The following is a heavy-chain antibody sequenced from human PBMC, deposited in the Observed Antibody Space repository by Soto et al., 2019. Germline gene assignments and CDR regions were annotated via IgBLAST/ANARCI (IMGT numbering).Heavy chain of an antibody. CDR1: GFTFSGSA. D-gene: IGHD3-10*01. J-gene: IGHJ6*02. V-gene: IGHV3-73*01. Sequence: LRLSCAASGFTFSGSAMHWVRQASGKGLEWVGRIRSKANSYATAYAASVKGRFTISRDDSKNTAYLQMNSLKTEDTAVYYCTIKVRGIAPNYYYGMDVWGQGTTVTVSS. CDR2: IRSKANSYAT. CDR3: TIKVRGIAPNYYYGMDV.